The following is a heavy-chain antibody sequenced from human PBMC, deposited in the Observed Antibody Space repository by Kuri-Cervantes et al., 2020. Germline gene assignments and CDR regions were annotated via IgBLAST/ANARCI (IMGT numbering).Heavy chain of an antibody. D-gene: IGHD6-25*01. J-gene: IGHJ5*02. CDR3: ARDNRGYSSAWFDP. Sequence: GESLKISCAASGFTFSSYSMNWVRQAPGKGLEWVSGINWNGGSTGYADSVKGRFTISRDNAKNSLYLQMNSLRAEDTALYHCARDNRGYSSAWFDPWGQGTLVTVSS. CDR1: GFTFSSYS. V-gene: IGHV3-20*01. CDR2: INWNGGST.